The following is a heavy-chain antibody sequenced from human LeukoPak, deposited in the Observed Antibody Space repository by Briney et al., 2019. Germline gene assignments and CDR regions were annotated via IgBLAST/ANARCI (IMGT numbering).Heavy chain of an antibody. Sequence: GGSLRLSCAVSGFTVSGNYMSWVRQAPGKGLEWVSLIYSGGTTYYADSVKGRFTISRDNSKNTLYLQMNSLRAEDTAVYYCAKSRLSGINDAFDIWGQGTMVTVSS. J-gene: IGHJ3*02. D-gene: IGHD3-3*01. CDR1: GFTVSGNY. V-gene: IGHV3-53*01. CDR3: AKSRLSGINDAFDI. CDR2: IYSGGTT.